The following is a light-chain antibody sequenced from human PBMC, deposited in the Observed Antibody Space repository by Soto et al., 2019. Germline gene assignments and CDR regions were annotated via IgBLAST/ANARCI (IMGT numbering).Light chain of an antibody. CDR2: GAS. CDR3: QQYGSSGT. Sequence: EVVLTQSPGTLSLSPGERATLSCRASQSVSSSYLAWYQQKPGQAPRLLIYGASSRATGIPDRFSGSGSGTDFTLTISRLEPDDFAVYYCQQYGSSGTFGQATEAHI. J-gene: IGKJ1*01. V-gene: IGKV3-20*01. CDR1: QSVSSSY.